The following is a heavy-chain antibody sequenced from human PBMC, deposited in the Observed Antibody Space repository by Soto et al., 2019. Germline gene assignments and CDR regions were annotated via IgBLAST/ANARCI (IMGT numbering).Heavy chain of an antibody. CDR1: GFSLSTSGVG. V-gene: IGHV2-5*01. Sequence: QITLKESGPTLVKPTQTLTLTCTFSGFSLSTSGVGVGWIRQPPGKALEWLALIYWNDDKRYSPSLKSRLTITKDTSKNQVVLTMTNMDPVDTATYYCAHSPVGIAAPTGPEYYYYGMDVWGQGTTVTVSS. J-gene: IGHJ6*02. D-gene: IGHD6-13*01. CDR3: AHSPVGIAAPTGPEYYYYGMDV. CDR2: IYWNDDK.